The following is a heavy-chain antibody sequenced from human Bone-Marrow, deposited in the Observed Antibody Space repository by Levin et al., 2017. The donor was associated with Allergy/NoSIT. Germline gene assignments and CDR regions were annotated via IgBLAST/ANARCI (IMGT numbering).Heavy chain of an antibody. Sequence: GGSLRLSCAASGFTFYSYAIHWVRQAPGRGPEWVSGISGSGTATDYADSVKGRFTISRDTAKNTLYLQMNSLRAEDTAVYYCVRDPGSERGMNDALDMWGQGTLVTVSS. V-gene: IGHV3-23*01. CDR1: GFTFYSYA. D-gene: IGHD3-10*01. CDR3: VRDPGSERGMNDALDM. CDR2: ISGSGTAT. J-gene: IGHJ3*02.